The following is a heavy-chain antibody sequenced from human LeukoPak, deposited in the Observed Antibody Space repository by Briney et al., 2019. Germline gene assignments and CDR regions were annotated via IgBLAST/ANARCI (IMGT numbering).Heavy chain of an antibody. J-gene: IGHJ4*02. V-gene: IGHV4-59*12. Sequence: SETLSLTCTVSGGSISSYYWSWIRQPPGKGLEWIGYIHYSGSTNYNPSLKSRVTISVDMSKNQFSLKLSSVTAADTAVYYCARRSGWLVQYYFDYWGQGTLVTVSS. CDR1: GGSISSYY. CDR3: ARRSGWLVQYYFDY. CDR2: IHYSGST. D-gene: IGHD6-19*01.